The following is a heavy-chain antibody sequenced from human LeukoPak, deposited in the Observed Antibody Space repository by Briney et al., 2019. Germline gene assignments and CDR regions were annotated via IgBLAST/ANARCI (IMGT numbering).Heavy chain of an antibody. CDR2: IYTSGST. J-gene: IGHJ3*02. CDR3: ARTAFYCTNGVCRLDAFDI. V-gene: IGHV4-4*07. CDR1: GGSISSYY. D-gene: IGHD2-8*01. Sequence: SETLSLTCTVSGGSISSYYWSWIRQPAGKGLEWIGRIYTSGSTNYNPSLKSRVTISVDTPKNQLSLKLSSVSAADTAMYYCARTAFYCTNGVCRLDAFDIWGQGTMVTVSS.